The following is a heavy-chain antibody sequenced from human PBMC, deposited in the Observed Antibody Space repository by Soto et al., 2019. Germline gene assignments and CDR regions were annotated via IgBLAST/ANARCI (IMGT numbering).Heavy chain of an antibody. CDR3: ARESLKESITMTVVVDY. V-gene: IGHV4-4*07. Sequence: KPSDTMALTCTVSGGSISSYYWSWIRQPAGKGLEWIGRIYTSGSTNYNPSLKSRVTMSVDTSKNQFSLKLSSVTAADTAVYYCARESLKESITMTVVVDYWGQGTLVTVSS. J-gene: IGHJ4*02. D-gene: IGHD3-22*01. CDR2: IYTSGST. CDR1: GGSISSYY.